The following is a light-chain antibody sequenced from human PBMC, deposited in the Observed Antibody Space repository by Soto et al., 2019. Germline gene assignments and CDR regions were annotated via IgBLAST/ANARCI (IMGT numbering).Light chain of an antibody. J-gene: IGKJ3*01. CDR3: QKHSSGPSN. V-gene: IGKV1-27*01. Sequence: DIQMTQSPSSLSSSVGDRATITCRASQGISNYLAWYQQKPGKVPRLLIYAASTLQSGVPSRFSGSGSGTDFTLTISSLEPEDVATYYCQKHSSGPSNFGPGTKVDIK. CDR1: QGISNY. CDR2: AAS.